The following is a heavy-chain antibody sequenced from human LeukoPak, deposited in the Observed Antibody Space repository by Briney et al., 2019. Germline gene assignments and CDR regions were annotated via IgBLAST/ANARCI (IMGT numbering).Heavy chain of an antibody. V-gene: IGHV1-69*06. CDR1: GGTFISYA. D-gene: IGHD3-22*01. Sequence: ASVKVSFRASGGTFISYAISWVRQAPGQGLEWMGGIIPIFGTANYAQKFQGRVTITADKSTSTAYMELSSLRSEDTAVYYCAREGRYDSSGYYYSYAFDIWGQGTMVTVSS. CDR2: IIPIFGTA. CDR3: AREGRYDSSGYYYSYAFDI. J-gene: IGHJ3*02.